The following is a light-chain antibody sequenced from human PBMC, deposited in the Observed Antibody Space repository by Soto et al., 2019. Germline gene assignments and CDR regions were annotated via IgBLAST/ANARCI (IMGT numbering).Light chain of an antibody. J-gene: IGKJ2*01. CDR3: QQYNNWPLYT. Sequence: DIVMTQSPATLSVSPGERATLSCRASQSVSSNLAWYQQKPGQAPRLLIYGASTRATGIPARFSGSGSGTEFTLTISSLQSEDFAVYYCQQYNNWPLYTFGQGTKVDI. CDR1: QSVSSN. V-gene: IGKV3-15*01. CDR2: GAS.